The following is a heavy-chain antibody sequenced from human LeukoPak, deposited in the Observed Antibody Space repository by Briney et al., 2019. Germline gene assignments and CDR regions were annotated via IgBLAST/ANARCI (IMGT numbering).Heavy chain of an antibody. J-gene: IGHJ4*02. V-gene: IGHV3-7*01. CDR3: ARDSIPLRSKYYFDY. CDR1: GFTFSSYW. CDR2: IKQDGSEK. D-gene: IGHD5-12*01. Sequence: GGSLRLSCAASGFTFSSYWMSWVRQAPGKGLEWVANIKQDGSEKYYVDSVKGRFTISRDNAKNSLYLQMNSLRAEDTAVYYCARDSIPLRSKYYFDYWGQGTLVTVSS.